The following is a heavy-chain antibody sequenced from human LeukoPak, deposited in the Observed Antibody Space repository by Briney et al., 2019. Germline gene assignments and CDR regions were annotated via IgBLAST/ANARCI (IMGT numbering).Heavy chain of an antibody. Sequence: GASVKVSCKASGGTFSSYAISWVRQAPGQGREWMGRIIPILGIANYAQKFKGGVTITADKSTSTAYMELSSLRSEDTAVYYCARTLSPDTYYDILTGYYDAFDIWGQGTMVTVSS. J-gene: IGHJ3*02. CDR1: GGTFSSYA. CDR2: IIPILGIA. V-gene: IGHV1-69*04. D-gene: IGHD3-9*01. CDR3: ARTLSPDTYYDILTGYYDAFDI.